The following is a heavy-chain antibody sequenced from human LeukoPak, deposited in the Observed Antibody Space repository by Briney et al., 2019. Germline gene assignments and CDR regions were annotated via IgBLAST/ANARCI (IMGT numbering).Heavy chain of an antibody. J-gene: IGHJ4*02. V-gene: IGHV4-31*03. Sequence: SETLSLTCTVSGDSINSGGWNWIRQHPEKGLEWIGYIYYSGSTDYNPSLKSRVTISLDTSKNQFSLKLTSLTAADTAVYYCARGDILTGFDYWGQGTLVTVSS. CDR3: ARGDILTGFDY. CDR2: IYYSGST. D-gene: IGHD3-9*01. CDR1: GDSINSGG.